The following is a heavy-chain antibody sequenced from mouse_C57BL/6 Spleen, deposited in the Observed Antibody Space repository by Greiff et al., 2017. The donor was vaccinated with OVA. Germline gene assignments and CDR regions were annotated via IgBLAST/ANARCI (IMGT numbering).Heavy chain of an antibody. D-gene: IGHD1-1*01. V-gene: IGHV5-4*01. CDR2: ISDGGSYT. J-gene: IGHJ2*01. CDR3: AMITTVVATSYYFDY. Sequence: EVQRVESGGGLVKPGGSLKLSCAASGFTFSSYAMSWVRQTPEKRLEWVATISDGGSYTYYPDNVKGRFTISRDNAKNNLYLQMSHLKSEDTAMYYCAMITTVVATSYYFDYWGQGTTLTVSS. CDR1: GFTFSSYA.